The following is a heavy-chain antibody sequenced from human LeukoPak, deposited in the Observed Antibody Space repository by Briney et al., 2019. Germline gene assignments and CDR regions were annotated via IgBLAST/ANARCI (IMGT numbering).Heavy chain of an antibody. CDR2: ICYSGST. Sequence: SETLSLTCTVSGGSISSSSYYWGWIRQPPGKGLEWIGSICYSGSTYYNPSLKSRVTISVGTSKNQFSLKLSSVTAADTAVYYCGVVQLAHLDYWGQGTLVTVSS. D-gene: IGHD6-13*01. V-gene: IGHV4-39*01. CDR3: GVVQLAHLDY. J-gene: IGHJ4*02. CDR1: GGSISSSSYY.